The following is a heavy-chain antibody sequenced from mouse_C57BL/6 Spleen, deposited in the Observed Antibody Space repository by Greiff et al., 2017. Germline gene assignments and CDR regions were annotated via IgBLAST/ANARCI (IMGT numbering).Heavy chain of an antibody. D-gene: IGHD4-1*01. J-gene: IGHJ2*01. Sequence: QVQLQQPGAELVKPGASVKLSCKASGYTFTSYWMHWVKQRPGQGLEWIGMIHPNSGSTNYNEKFKSKATLTVDKSSSTAYMQLSSLTSEDSAVYYCARSGTGTSLYYFDYWGQGTTLTVSS. CDR3: ARSGTGTSLYYFDY. CDR1: GYTFTSYW. CDR2: IHPNSGST. V-gene: IGHV1-64*01.